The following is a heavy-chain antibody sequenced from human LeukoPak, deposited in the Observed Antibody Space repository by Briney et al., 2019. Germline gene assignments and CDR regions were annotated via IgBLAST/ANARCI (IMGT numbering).Heavy chain of an antibody. J-gene: IGHJ5*02. CDR2: ISGYNGNT. V-gene: IGHV1-18*01. CDR3: ARMAYDILTGYFRPNWFDP. CDR1: GYTFTNYG. Sequence: ASVKVSCKASGYTFTNYGISWVRQAPGQGLEWMGWISGYNGNTKNAQKLQGRVTMTTDTSTSTAYMELRSLRSDDTAVYYCARMAYDILTGYFRPNWFDPWGQGTLVTVSS. D-gene: IGHD3-9*01.